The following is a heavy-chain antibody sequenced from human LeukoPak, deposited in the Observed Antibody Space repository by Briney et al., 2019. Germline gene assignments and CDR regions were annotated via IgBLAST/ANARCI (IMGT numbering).Heavy chain of an antibody. CDR2: IIPIFGTA. CDR1: GGTFSCYA. D-gene: IGHD1-26*01. J-gene: IGHJ4*02. Sequence: SVKVSCKASGGTFSCYAISWVRQAPGQGLEWMGGIIPIFGTANYAQKFQGRVTITADESTSTAYMELSSLRSEDTAVYYCARGVGGSYNYFDYWGQGTLVTVSS. CDR3: ARGVGGSYNYFDY. V-gene: IGHV1-69*13.